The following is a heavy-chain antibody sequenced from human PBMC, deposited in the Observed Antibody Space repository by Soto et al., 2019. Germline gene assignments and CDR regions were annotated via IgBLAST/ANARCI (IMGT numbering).Heavy chain of an antibody. CDR2: IIPILGIA. CDR1: GGTFSSYT. CDR3: ATAYGSYADY. J-gene: IGHJ4*02. V-gene: IGHV1-69*02. Sequence: QVQLVQCGAEVKKPGSSVKVSCKASGGTFSSYTISWVRQAPGQGLEWMGRIIPILGIANYAQKFQGSVTITADKSTSTAYMELSCLRSEDTAVYYCATAYGSYADYWGQGTLVTVSS. D-gene: IGHD1-26*01.